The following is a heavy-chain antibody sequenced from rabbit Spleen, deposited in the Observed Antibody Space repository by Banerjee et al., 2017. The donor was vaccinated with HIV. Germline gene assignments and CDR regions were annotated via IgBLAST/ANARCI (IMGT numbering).Heavy chain of an antibody. Sequence: QEQLKESGGDLVKPGASLTLTCTASGFSFSSSYWLCWVRQAPGKGLEWIACIYGGSGGSTYYATWAKGRLTISKTSSTTVTLQMTSLTDADTATYFCARDLVTAIGWNFALWGPGTLVTVS. D-gene: IGHD7-1*01. J-gene: IGHJ4*01. V-gene: IGHV1S45*01. CDR3: ARDLVTAIGWNFAL. CDR1: GFSFSSSYW. CDR2: IYGGSGGST.